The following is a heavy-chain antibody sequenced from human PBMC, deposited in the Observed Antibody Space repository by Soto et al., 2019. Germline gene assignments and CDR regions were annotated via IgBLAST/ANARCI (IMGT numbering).Heavy chain of an antibody. D-gene: IGHD2-8*01. J-gene: IGHJ6*04. V-gene: IGHV1-18*01. CDR3: AKNGQPPYYYYGMDV. CDR1: DYTFSRYG. CDR2: ISGYNGDT. Sequence: QGQLVQSGGEVKKPGASVKVSCKASDYTFSRYGITWVRQAPGQGLEWMGWISGYNGDTNYAQKFQGRVTMTIDTSTTKAYMELRSLTSDDTAVYYCAKNGQPPYYYYGMDVWGKGTTVTVSS.